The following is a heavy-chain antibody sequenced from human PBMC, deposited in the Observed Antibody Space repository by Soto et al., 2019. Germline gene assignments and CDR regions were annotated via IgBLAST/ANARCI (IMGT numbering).Heavy chain of an antibody. CDR1: GDSVSSNSAA. CDR2: TYYRSRWFN. Sequence: SQTLSLTCAISGDSVSSNSAAWNWIRQSPSRGLEWLGRTYYRSRWFNDYAGSVKGRITINPDTSKNQFSLKVTSVTAADTAMYYCARLGGYCSSTSCYGYYGMDVWGQGTTVTVSS. D-gene: IGHD2-2*01. V-gene: IGHV6-1*01. J-gene: IGHJ6*02. CDR3: ARLGGYCSSTSCYGYYGMDV.